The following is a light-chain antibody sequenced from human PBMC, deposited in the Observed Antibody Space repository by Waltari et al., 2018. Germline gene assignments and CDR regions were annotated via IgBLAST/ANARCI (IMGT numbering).Light chain of an antibody. Sequence: TCRASQSISSWVAWYQQKPGKAPKLRIYKASSLESGVPSRFSGSGSGTEFTLTISSLQPDDFATYYCQQYNSYPITFGQGTRLEIK. CDR1: QSISSW. J-gene: IGKJ5*01. CDR3: QQYNSYPIT. CDR2: KAS. V-gene: IGKV1-5*03.